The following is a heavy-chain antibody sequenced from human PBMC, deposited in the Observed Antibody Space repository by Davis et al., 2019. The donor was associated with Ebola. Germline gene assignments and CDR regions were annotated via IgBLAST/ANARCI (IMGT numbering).Heavy chain of an antibody. V-gene: IGHV3-74*01. J-gene: IGHJ2*01. Sequence: GESLKISCAASGFTLSNYWMYWVRQVPGKGLMWVSRIDSDGTNRKYADSVKGRFTISRDNAKNTLYLQMNSLTAEDTAVYYCARDSGDFGAFDWYFDLWGRGTLVTVSS. CDR1: GFTLSNYW. CDR2: IDSDGTNR. D-gene: IGHD3-3*01. CDR3: ARDSGDFGAFDWYFDL.